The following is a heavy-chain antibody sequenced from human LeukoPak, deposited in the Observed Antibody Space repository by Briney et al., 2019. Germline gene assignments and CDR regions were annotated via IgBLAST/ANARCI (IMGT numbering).Heavy chain of an antibody. CDR3: ASGSGSYRAPYYYMYV. CDR1: GFTVSSNY. D-gene: IGHD3-10*01. V-gene: IGHV3-53*01. CDR2: IYSGGST. J-gene: IGHJ6*03. Sequence: GGSLRLSCGASGFTVSSNYMSWVRQAPGKGLEWVSVIYSGGSTYYADFVKGRFTISRDNSKNTLNLQMNSLRAEDTAVYYCASGSGSYRAPYYYMYVWGTGTTVTVSS.